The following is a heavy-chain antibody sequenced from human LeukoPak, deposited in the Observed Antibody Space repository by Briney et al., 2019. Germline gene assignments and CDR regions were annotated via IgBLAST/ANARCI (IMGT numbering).Heavy chain of an antibody. J-gene: IGHJ4*02. CDR3: SAAADTYYFDY. Sequence: SETLSLTCTVSGGSISSGDYYWSWIRQPPGKGLEWIGYIYYSGSTYYNPSLKSRVTISVDTSKNQFSLKLSSVTAADTAVYYCSAAADTYYFDYWGQGTLVTVSS. D-gene: IGHD6-13*01. V-gene: IGHV4-30-4*02. CDR2: IYYSGST. CDR1: GGSISSGDYY.